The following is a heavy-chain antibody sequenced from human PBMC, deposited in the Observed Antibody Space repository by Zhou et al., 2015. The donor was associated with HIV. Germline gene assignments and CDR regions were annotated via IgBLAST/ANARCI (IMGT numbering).Heavy chain of an antibody. J-gene: IGHJ4*02. CDR3: ARELEYSSGWAILSHFDY. CDR1: GYTFTGYY. V-gene: IGHV1-2*02. CDR2: INPNSGGT. D-gene: IGHD6-19*01. Sequence: QVQLVQSGAEVKKPGASVKVSCKASGYTFTGYYMHWVRQAPGQGLEWMGWINPNSGGTNYAQKFQGRVTMTRDTSISTAYMELSRLRSDDTAVYYCARELEYSSGWAILSHFDYWGQGTLVTVSS.